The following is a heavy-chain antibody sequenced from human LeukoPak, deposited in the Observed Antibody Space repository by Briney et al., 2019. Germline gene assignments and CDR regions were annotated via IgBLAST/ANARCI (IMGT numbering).Heavy chain of an antibody. D-gene: IGHD6-25*01. CDR1: GFTFNTYN. CDR2: ITSSSSYI. Sequence: PGGSLRLSCAASGFTFNTYNMNWVRQAPGQGLEWVSSITSSSSYIYYADSVKGRFTISRDNSKNTLYLQMNSLRAEDTAVYYCARGTDGYPADYWGQGTLVTVSS. V-gene: IGHV3-21*04. J-gene: IGHJ4*02. CDR3: ARGTDGYPADY.